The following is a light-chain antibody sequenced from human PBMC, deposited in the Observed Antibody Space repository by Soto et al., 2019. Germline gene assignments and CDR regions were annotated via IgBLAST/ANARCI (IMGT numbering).Light chain of an antibody. Sequence: DIQMTQSRAILCASVGGRVSITCRASQSISSYLNWYQQKPGKAPKLLIYAASSLQSGVPSRFSGSGSGTDFTLTISSLQTEDFATYYCQQSYSTPTFGQGTKVDIK. V-gene: IGKV1-39*01. CDR3: QQSYSTPT. CDR1: QSISSY. J-gene: IGKJ1*01. CDR2: AAS.